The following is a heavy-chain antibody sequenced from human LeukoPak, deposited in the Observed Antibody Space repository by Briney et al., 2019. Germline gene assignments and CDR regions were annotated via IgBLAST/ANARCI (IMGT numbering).Heavy chain of an antibody. CDR2: IYSSGST. J-gene: IGHJ4*02. V-gene: IGHV4-59*01. CDR1: GGXISRCY. CDR3: ARVGYTSGWTETYFDS. Sequence: SETLSLTCTVSGGXISRCYCSWIRQSPGKGLEWIGYIYSSGSTNYNPSLKSRVTISIDTSKNQFSLRLSSVTAADTAVYYCARVGYTSGWTETYFDSWGQGTLVTVSS. D-gene: IGHD6-19*01.